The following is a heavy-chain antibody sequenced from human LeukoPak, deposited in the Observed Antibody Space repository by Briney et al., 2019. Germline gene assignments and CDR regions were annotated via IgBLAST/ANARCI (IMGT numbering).Heavy chain of an antibody. CDR2: INHGGST. Sequence: SETLSLTCAVYGGSFSGYYWSWIRQPPGKGLEWIGEINHGGSTNYNPSLKSRVTISVDTSKNQFSLKLSSVTAADTAVCYCARGVSDYVWGSYRHHFDYWGQGTLVTVSS. J-gene: IGHJ4*02. V-gene: IGHV4-34*01. D-gene: IGHD3-16*02. CDR3: ARGVSDYVWGSYRHHFDY. CDR1: GGSFSGYY.